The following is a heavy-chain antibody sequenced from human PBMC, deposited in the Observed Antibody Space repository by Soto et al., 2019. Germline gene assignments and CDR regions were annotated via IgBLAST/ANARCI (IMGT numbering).Heavy chain of an antibody. CDR1: GFGVRRYS. J-gene: IGHJ6*02. CDR2: ISSSSAYI. CDR3: AANRGYNYYYGMDV. V-gene: IGHV3-21*04. Sequence: GALRISLAAPGFGVRRYSMNWVPQAPGKGLEWVSCISSSSAYIQYADSVKGRFTIFRDNAKNSLYLQMNSLRAEDTAVYYCAANRGYNYYYGMDVWGQGTTVTVSS. D-gene: IGHD3-22*01.